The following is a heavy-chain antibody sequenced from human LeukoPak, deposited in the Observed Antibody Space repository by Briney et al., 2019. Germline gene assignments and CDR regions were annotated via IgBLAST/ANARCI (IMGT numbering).Heavy chain of an antibody. D-gene: IGHD2/OR15-2a*01. CDR1: GFTFSSYS. Sequence: PGGSLRVSCAASGFTFSSYSMNWVRQAPGKGLEWVSFIYSGGNTHYSDSVKGRFTISRDNSKNTLYLQMNSLRAEDTAVYYCARRAGEYSHPYDYWGQGTLVTVSS. CDR3: ARRAGEYSHPYDY. J-gene: IGHJ4*02. V-gene: IGHV3-53*01. CDR2: IYSGGNT.